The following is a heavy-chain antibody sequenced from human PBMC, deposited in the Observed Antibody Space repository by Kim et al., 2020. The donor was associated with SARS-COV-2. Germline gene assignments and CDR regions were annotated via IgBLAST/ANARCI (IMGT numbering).Heavy chain of an antibody. CDR3: ARAADYYGGNPPLGLDY. CDR1: GGSFSGYY. Sequence: SETLSLTCAVYGGSFSGYYWSWIRQPPGKGLEWIGEINHSGSTNYNPSLKSRVTISVDTSKNQFSLKLSSVTAADTAVYYCARAADYYGGNPPLGLDYWGQGTLVTVSS. V-gene: IGHV4-34*01. J-gene: IGHJ4*02. CDR2: INHSGST. D-gene: IGHD4-17*01.